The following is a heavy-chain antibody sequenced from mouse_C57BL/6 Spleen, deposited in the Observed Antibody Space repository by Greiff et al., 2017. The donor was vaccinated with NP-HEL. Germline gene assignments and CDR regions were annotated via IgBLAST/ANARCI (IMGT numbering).Heavy chain of an antibody. CDR3: ARDRAY. J-gene: IGHJ3*01. Sequence: EVKLQESGPGLVKPSQSLSLTCSVTGCSITSGYYWNWIRQFPGNKLEWMGYISYDGSNNYNPSLKNRISITRDTSKNQFFLKLNSVTTEDTATYYCARDRAYWGQGTLVTVSA. CDR1: GCSITSGYY. V-gene: IGHV3-6*01. CDR2: ISYDGSN.